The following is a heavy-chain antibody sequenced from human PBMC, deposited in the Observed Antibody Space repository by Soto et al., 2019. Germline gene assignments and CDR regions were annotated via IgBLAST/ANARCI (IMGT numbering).Heavy chain of an antibody. CDR2: IYHSGNT. CDR3: ARARFQVLYGKPYFDS. CDR1: GGSITTGGSY. V-gene: IGHV4-31*03. Sequence: QVQLQESGPGLVKPSQTLSLTCTVSGGSITTGGSYRSWIRQHPGKGLEWIGNIYHSGNTYYNPSLKSRLTISVDTSKNHFSLMVDSVTAADTAVYYCARARFQVLYGKPYFDSWGQGTLVTVSS. J-gene: IGHJ4*02. D-gene: IGHD2-2*02.